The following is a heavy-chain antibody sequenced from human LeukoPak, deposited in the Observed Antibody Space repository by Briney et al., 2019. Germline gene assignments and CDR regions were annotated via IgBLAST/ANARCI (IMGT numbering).Heavy chain of an antibody. J-gene: IGHJ3*01. Sequence: PSETLSLTCTVSGGPITSSAYYWVWDRQSPGRGLEWLGSIYNNGDTYYNPSYESRVTIAIETSKNQFSLKMTSVTAADTAAYYCTSRGFRLPLDAFDVWGQGTRVAVSS. CDR1: GGPITSSAYY. CDR2: IYNNGDT. CDR3: TSRGFRLPLDAFDV. V-gene: IGHV4-39*01. D-gene: IGHD5-24*01.